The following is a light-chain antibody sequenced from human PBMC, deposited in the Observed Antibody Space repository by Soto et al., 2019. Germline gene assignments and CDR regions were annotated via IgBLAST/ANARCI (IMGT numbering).Light chain of an antibody. CDR1: QSLLHSNGYNY. CDR3: MQALQTPWT. J-gene: IGKJ1*01. Sequence: DILMTQSPLSLPVTPGEPASISCRSSQSLLHSNGYNYLDWYLQKPGQSPQLLIYLGSNRASGVPDRFSGSGSGTDFTPKISRVEAEDVGVYYCMQALQTPWTFGQGTKVEIK. CDR2: LGS. V-gene: IGKV2-28*01.